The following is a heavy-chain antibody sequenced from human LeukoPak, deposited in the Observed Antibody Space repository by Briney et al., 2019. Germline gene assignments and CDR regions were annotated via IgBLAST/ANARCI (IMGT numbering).Heavy chain of an antibody. J-gene: IGHJ4*02. Sequence: GGSLRLSCAASGFTFSNYAMSWVRQAPGKGLEWVSTISNSDYNTYYTDSVKGRFTISRDNAKNSLYLQMNSLRVEDTAVYYCLRGDRRDYWGQGTLVTVSS. V-gene: IGHV3-23*01. CDR2: ISNSDYNT. CDR3: LRGDRRDY. CDR1: GFTFSNYA.